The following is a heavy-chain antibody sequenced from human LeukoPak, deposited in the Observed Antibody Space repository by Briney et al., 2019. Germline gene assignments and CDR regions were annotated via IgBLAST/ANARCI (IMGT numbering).Heavy chain of an antibody. V-gene: IGHV1-46*01. Sequence: ASVKVSCKASGYTFTSYYMHWVRQAPGQGFEWMGIINPSGGSTSYAQKSQGRVTMTRDTSTSTVYMELSSLRSEDTAVYYCAREVAAAGLFDYWGQGTLVTVSS. J-gene: IGHJ4*02. CDR3: AREVAAAGLFDY. CDR2: INPSGGST. D-gene: IGHD6-13*01. CDR1: GYTFTSYY.